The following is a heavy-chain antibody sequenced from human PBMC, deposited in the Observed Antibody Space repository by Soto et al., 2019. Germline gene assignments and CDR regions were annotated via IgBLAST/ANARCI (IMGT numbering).Heavy chain of an antibody. CDR3: ARDYYDSSGSSRFDP. J-gene: IGHJ5*02. CDR1: GFSLSTSGMC. V-gene: IGHV2-70*11. CDR2: IDWDDDK. D-gene: IGHD3-22*01. Sequence: SGPTLVNPTQTLTLTCTFSGFSLSTSGMCVSWIRQPPGKALEWLARIDWDDDKYYSTSLKTRLTISKDTSKNQVVLTMTNMDPVYTATYYCARDYYDSSGSSRFDPWGQGTLVTVSS.